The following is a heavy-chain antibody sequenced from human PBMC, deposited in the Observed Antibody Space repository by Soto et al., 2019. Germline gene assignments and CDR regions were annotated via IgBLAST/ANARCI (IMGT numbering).Heavy chain of an antibody. CDR1: GGSISSYY. J-gene: IGHJ4*02. D-gene: IGHD5-18*01. V-gene: IGHV4-59*01. CDR3: ARSRGWLLFDF. CDR2: IYYSGST. Sequence: SETLSLTCTVSGGSISSYYWSWIRQPPGKGLEWIGYIYYSGSTNYNPSLKSRVTISVDTSKNQFSLKLSSVTAADTAVYYCARSRGWLLFDFWGQGTLVTVSS.